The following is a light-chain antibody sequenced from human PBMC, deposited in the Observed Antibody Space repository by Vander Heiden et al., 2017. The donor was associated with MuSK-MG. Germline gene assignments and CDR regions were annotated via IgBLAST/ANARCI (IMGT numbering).Light chain of an antibody. CDR2: AAS. Sequence: DIQLTQSPSLLSASVGDRVTITCRASQGVRSNLAWYQPKSGRAPKLLIFAASTLQSGVPLRFSGSASGTDFTLTISSLQPEDFATYFCQQLNVYPWTFGQGTRVEVK. J-gene: IGKJ1*01. V-gene: IGKV1-9*01. CDR3: QQLNVYPWT. CDR1: QGVRSN.